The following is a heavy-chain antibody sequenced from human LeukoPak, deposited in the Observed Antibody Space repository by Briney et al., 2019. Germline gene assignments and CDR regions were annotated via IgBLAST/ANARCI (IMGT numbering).Heavy chain of an antibody. CDR2: IHAGGST. D-gene: IGHD2-21*02. CDR1: GFTFSSYA. Sequence: GGSLRLSCAASGFTFSSYAMTWVRQTPGKGLDWVSLIHAGGSTYYADSVKGRFTISRDNSKNTLYLQMNSLRAEDTAVYYCARAFCGADCYSYYYYAMDVWGQGTTVTVSS. CDR3: ARAFCGADCYSYYYYAMDV. V-gene: IGHV3-66*01. J-gene: IGHJ6*02.